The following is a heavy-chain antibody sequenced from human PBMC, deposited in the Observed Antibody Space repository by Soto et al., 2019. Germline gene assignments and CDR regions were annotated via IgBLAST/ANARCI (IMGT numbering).Heavy chain of an antibody. D-gene: IGHD3-10*01. CDR2: INHSGST. V-gene: IGHV4-34*01. Sequence: QVQLQQWGAGLLKPSETLSLTCAVYGGSFSGYYWSWIRQPPGKGLEWIGEINHSGSTNYNPSLKSLVTISVDSSKNQFALKLCSVTAADTAVYYCAGGYGRNFDYWGQGTLVTVSS. J-gene: IGHJ4*02. CDR1: GGSFSGYY. CDR3: AGGYGRNFDY.